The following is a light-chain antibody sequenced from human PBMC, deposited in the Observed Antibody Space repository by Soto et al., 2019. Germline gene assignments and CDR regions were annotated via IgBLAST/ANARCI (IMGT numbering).Light chain of an antibody. CDR3: PQYNKWPLT. CDR1: PSASSN. CDR2: AAS. Sequence: EIVMTQSPATLSVSPGERATLSCRASPSASSNLAWYQQKPGQAPWLLIYAASTRATGIPARFSGSGSGTEFTLTISNLQSEDFAVYYCPQYNKWPLTFGGGTKVEIK. J-gene: IGKJ4*01. V-gene: IGKV3-15*01.